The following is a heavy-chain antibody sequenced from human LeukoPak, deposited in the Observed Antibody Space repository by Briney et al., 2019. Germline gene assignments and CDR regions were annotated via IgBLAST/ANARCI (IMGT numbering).Heavy chain of an antibody. Sequence: SETLSLTCTVSGGSISTSSYYWGWVRQPPGKGLEWIGNIFYSGSTYYSPSLKSRVTISLDTSRNQFSLKLNSVTAADTAVYYCAKSNGYGLVGIWGQGTMVTVSS. J-gene: IGHJ3*02. CDR3: AKSNGYGLVGI. CDR2: IFYSGST. CDR1: GGSISTSSYY. D-gene: IGHD3-10*01. V-gene: IGHV4-39*07.